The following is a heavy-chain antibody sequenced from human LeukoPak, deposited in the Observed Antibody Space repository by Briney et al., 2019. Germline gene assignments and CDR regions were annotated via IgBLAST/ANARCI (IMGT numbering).Heavy chain of an antibody. CDR2: IYTSGST. Sequence: SETLSLTCTVSGGSISSGSYYWSWIRQPAGKGLEWIGRIYTSGSTNYNPSLKSRVTISVDTSKNQSSLKLSSVTAADTAVYYCARDADGNFDYWGQGTLVTVSS. J-gene: IGHJ4*02. V-gene: IGHV4-61*02. CDR1: GGSISSGSYY. CDR3: ARDADGNFDY.